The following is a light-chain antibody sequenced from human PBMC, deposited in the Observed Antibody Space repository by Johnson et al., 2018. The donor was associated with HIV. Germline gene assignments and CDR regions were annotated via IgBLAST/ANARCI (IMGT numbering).Light chain of an antibody. CDR1: SSTTGNNY. CDR2: KND. V-gene: IGLV1-51*02. Sequence: QSVLTQPPSVSAAPGQKVAISCSGSSSTTGNNYVSWYQLLPGTAPNPLIYKNDKRPSGIPYRFSGSKSGTSATLGLTGLQPGDEADYYCGTWDTSLSGGGVFGTGTTVTVL. CDR3: GTWDTSLSGGGV. J-gene: IGLJ1*01.